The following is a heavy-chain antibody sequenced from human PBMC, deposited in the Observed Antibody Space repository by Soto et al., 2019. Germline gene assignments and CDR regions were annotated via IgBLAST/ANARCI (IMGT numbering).Heavy chain of an antibody. CDR1: VGSFSDYY. J-gene: IGHJ5*02. CDR3: ARPPIPTAGGWFDP. V-gene: IGHV4-34*01. Sequence: QVQLQQWGAGLLKPSETLSLTCAVYVGSFSDYYWTWIRQPPGKGLEWIGEINHRGTTNYNPSLKSRVTISVDASKNQFSLKVSSVTAADTAVYYCARPPIPTAGGWFDPWGQGTLVTVSS. D-gene: IGHD2-15*01. CDR2: INHRGTT.